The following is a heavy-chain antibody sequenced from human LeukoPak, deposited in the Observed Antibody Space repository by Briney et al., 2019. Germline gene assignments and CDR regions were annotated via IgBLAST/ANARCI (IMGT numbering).Heavy chain of an antibody. J-gene: IGHJ3*02. CDR3: AKDGFNYTSRDNDGFDT. Sequence: GGCLRLSCAASGFTFSSYAMHWVRQAPGKGLEWEAVIPYDGSNKYYADSVKGRFTTSRDKTKHTLYLQMNSLIFEDTALYYCAKDGFNYTSRDNDGFDTWGQGTMVTVSS. CDR1: GFTFSSYA. D-gene: IGHD3-3*01. V-gene: IGHV3-30-3*01. CDR2: IPYDGSNK.